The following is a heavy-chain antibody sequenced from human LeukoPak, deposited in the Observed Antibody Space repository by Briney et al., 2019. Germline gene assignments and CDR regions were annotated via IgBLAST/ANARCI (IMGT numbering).Heavy chain of an antibody. CDR2: ISGSGGST. V-gene: IGHV3-23*01. CDR1: GFTFSSYW. J-gene: IGHJ4*02. D-gene: IGHD2-2*01. Sequence: GGSLRLSCAASGFTFSSYWMNWARQAPGKGLEWVSAISGSGGSTYYADSVKGRFTISRDNSKNTLYLQMNSLRAEDTAVYYCAKSGVVVPAASDYWGQGTLVTVSS. CDR3: AKSGVVVPAASDY.